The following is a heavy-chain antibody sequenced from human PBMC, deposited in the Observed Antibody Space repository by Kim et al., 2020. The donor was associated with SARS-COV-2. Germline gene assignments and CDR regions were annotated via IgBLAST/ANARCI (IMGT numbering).Heavy chain of an antibody. Sequence: SETLSLTCTVSGGSISTSSYYWGWIRQPPGKGLEWIGTIFYSGSTYYNPSLKSRVTISVDTSKNQFSLKVTSVTAADTAVYYCARSATYYDFWSDYPKYYFDYWGQGKLVIVSS. J-gene: IGHJ4*02. CDR1: GGSISTSSYY. D-gene: IGHD3-3*01. CDR2: IFYSGST. CDR3: ARSATYYDFWSDYPKYYFDY. V-gene: IGHV4-39*01.